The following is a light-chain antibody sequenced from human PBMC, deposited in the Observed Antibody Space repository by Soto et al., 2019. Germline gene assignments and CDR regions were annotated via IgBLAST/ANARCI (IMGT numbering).Light chain of an antibody. CDR2: GAF. CDR3: QQYNIWPLT. V-gene: IGKV3-15*01. J-gene: IGKJ4*01. Sequence: EMVMTQSPATLSVSPGERVTLSCRASQSVSRDLAWYQQKPGQGPRLLIYGAFTRATGVPVRFSGSGSGTEFTLSISGLQSEDFAVYYCQQYNIWPLTFGGGTKVEIK. CDR1: QSVSRD.